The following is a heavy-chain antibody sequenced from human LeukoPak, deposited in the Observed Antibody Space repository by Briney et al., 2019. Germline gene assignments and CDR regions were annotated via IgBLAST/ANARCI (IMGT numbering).Heavy chain of an antibody. V-gene: IGHV4-59*08. CDR1: GGSINNFY. J-gene: IGHJ4*02. CDR2: IYYSGST. Sequence: PSETLSLTCTVSGGSINNFYWSWMGQPPGKGLERIGYIYYSGSTNYNPSLKSRVPISVDTSNHQFSLILSSVTAPDTALYYCARHIGTTSNGYYPYWGQGTLVTVSS. CDR3: ARHIGTTSNGYYPY. D-gene: IGHD3-22*01.